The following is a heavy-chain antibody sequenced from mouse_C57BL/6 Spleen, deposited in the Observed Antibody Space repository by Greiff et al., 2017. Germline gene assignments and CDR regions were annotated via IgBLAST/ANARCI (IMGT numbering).Heavy chain of an antibody. Sequence: EVKLVESGGGLVQPGGSLKLSCAASGFTFSDYYMYWVRQTPEKRLEWVAYLSNGGGSTSYPDTVKGRFTISRDNAKNTLYLQMSRLKSEDTAMYYCSRPKLDSSGYAWFAYWGQGTLSLSLQ. D-gene: IGHD3-2*02. CDR2: LSNGGGST. CDR3: SRPKLDSSGYAWFAY. J-gene: IGHJ3*01. V-gene: IGHV5-12*01. CDR1: GFTFSDYY.